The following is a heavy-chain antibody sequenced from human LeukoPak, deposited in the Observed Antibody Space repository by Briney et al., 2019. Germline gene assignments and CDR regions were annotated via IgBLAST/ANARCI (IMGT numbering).Heavy chain of an antibody. CDR1: GFTFSSYS. J-gene: IGHJ1*01. Sequence: GGSLRLSCAASGFTFSSYSMNWLRQAPGKGLEWVSSISSSSSYIYYADSVKGRFTISRDNAKNSLYLQMNSLRAEDTAVYYCARGVLHYYDSSEHPPFQHWSQGTLVTVSS. CDR2: ISSSSSYI. V-gene: IGHV3-21*01. D-gene: IGHD3-22*01. CDR3: ARGVLHYYDSSEHPPFQH.